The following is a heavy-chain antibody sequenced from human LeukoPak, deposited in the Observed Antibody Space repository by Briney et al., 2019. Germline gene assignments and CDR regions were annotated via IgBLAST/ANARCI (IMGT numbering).Heavy chain of an antibody. CDR2: IYTDSGGT. J-gene: IGHJ4*02. Sequence: GSLRVSCEASGYTFTVYYMHWVRQAPGQGLEWMAWIYTDSGGTNYAQTLQGRVTMTRDTSISTAYMEVSRLRSDDTAVYYCARVNADHDGAGVIHYWGQGTLVTVSS. CDR1: GYTFTVYY. V-gene: IGHV1-2*02. CDR3: ARVNADHDGAGVIHY. D-gene: IGHD3-10*01.